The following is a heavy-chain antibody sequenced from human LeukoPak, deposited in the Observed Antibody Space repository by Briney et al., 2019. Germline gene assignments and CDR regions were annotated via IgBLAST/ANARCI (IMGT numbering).Heavy chain of an antibody. Sequence: RLSCXGSGFTYSTXGMHWVGQAPGKGLEWVAVISYDGSKKYYADSVKGRFTISRDNAKKTVYLKMNSLRAEDTAVYHCAREWADCSGGCSYEYYDXDVWGQXXXX. J-gene: IGHJ6*02. V-gene: IGHV3-30-3*01. D-gene: IGHD2-15*01. CDR2: ISYDGSKK. CDR1: GFTYSTXG. CDR3: AREWADCSGGCSYEYYDXDV.